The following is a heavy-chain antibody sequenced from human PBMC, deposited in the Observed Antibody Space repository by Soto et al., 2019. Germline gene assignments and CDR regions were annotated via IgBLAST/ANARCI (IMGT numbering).Heavy chain of an antibody. CDR3: ARARVYATGPLDF. D-gene: IGHD6-13*01. J-gene: IGHJ4*02. CDR1: GFTFTSYT. Sequence: GGSLRLSCAASGFTFTSYTMNWVRQAPGKGLEWVSSISSSSDYIYYADSMKGRVTISRDNAKNSLFLDMNSLTGEDTAVYYCARARVYATGPLDFWGQGTLVTV. V-gene: IGHV3-21*06. CDR2: ISSSSDYI.